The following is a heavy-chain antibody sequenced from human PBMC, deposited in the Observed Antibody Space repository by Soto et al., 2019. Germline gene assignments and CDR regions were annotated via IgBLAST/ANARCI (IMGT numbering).Heavy chain of an antibody. V-gene: IGHV4-34*01. CDR2: INHSGST. CDR3: ARSAEQLVQGDAIDV. J-gene: IGHJ3*01. D-gene: IGHD6-6*01. Sequence: SETLSLTCAVYGGSFSGYYWSWIRQPPGKGLEWIGEINHSGSTNYNPSLKSRVTISVDTSKNQFSLKLSSVTAADTAVYYCARSAEQLVQGDAIDVWGQGTTVTVSS. CDR1: GGSFSGYY.